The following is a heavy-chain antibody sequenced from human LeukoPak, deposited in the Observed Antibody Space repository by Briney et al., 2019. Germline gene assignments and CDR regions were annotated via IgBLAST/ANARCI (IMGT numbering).Heavy chain of an antibody. V-gene: IGHV3-49*04. CDR2: IRSKALYGTS. Sequence: PGGSLRLSCTGSGFRFGGYALSWVRQAPGEGLEWVGFIRSKALYGTSEDAASVEGRFTISRDDSNSIAYLQMNSLKTEDTAVYFCVRESVRDYYFDYWGQGTLVTVSS. D-gene: IGHD3-10*02. J-gene: IGHJ4*02. CDR3: VRESVRDYYFDY. CDR1: GFRFGGYA.